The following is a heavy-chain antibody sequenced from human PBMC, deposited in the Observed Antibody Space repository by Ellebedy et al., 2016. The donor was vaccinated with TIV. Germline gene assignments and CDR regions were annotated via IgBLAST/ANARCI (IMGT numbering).Heavy chain of an antibody. Sequence: SETLSLXXAVYGGSFSGYYWSWIRQPPGKGLEWIGEINHSGSTNYNPSLKSRVTISVDTSKNQFSLKLSSVTAADTAVYYCARVATRPYDFWRRGYYYYYMDVWGKGTTVTVSS. J-gene: IGHJ6*03. D-gene: IGHD3-3*01. CDR1: GGSFSGYY. V-gene: IGHV4-34*01. CDR2: INHSGST. CDR3: ARVATRPYDFWRRGYYYYYMDV.